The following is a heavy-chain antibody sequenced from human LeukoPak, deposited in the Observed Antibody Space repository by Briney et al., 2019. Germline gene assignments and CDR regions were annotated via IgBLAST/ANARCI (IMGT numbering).Heavy chain of an antibody. V-gene: IGHV4-34*01. Sequence: SETLSLTCAVYGGSFSDYYWSWIRQPPGKGLEWIGEVNHSGSTNYSPSLKSRVTISLDTTKNQFSLKLSSVTAADTAVYYCARARASAFDYWGQGTLVTVSS. D-gene: IGHD2-21*01. CDR1: GGSFSDYY. CDR3: ARARASAFDY. CDR2: VNHSGST. J-gene: IGHJ4*02.